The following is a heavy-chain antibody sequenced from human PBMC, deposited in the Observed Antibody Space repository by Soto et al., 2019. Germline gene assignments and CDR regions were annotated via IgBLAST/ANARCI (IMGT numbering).Heavy chain of an antibody. CDR2: INHSGST. V-gene: IGHV4-34*01. J-gene: IGHJ4*02. CDR1: GGSFSGYY. Sequence: SETLSLTCAVYGGSFSGYYWSWIRQPPGKGLEWIGEINHSGSTNYNPSLKSRVTISVDTSKNQFSLKLGSVTAADTAVYYCARGRKDYSSSWYVDWGQETMVTVSS. D-gene: IGHD6-13*01. CDR3: ARGRKDYSSSWYVD.